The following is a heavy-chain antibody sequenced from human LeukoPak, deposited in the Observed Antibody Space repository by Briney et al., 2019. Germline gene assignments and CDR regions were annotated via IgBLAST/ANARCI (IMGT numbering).Heavy chain of an antibody. V-gene: IGHV5-51*01. CDR2: INPGDSDT. CDR1: GYSFTTYW. J-gene: IGHJ4*02. CDR3: ARPVGRAADHFDY. Sequence: PGESLKISCKGSGYSFTTYWIGWVRQMPGKGLEYMGIINPGDSDTRYSPSFQGQVTISADKSISTAYLQWSSLKASDTAMYYCARPVGRAADHFDYWGQGTLVTVSS. D-gene: IGHD6-13*01.